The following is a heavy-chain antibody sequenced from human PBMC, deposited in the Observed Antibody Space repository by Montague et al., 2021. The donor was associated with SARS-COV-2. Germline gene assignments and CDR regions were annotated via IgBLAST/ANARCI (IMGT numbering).Heavy chain of an antibody. V-gene: IGHV4-39*07. CDR3: ARSGWEQHVRARYYYYYGMDV. J-gene: IGHJ6*02. CDR2: KYYSGST. D-gene: IGHD6-6*01. Sequence: SETLSLTCTVSGASIGSRSYYWGWIRQPPGKGLGWIGFKYYSGSTYYNPTLKSRVTISVDTSKNQFSLKLSSVTAADTAVYYCARSGWEQHVRARYYYYYGMDVWGQGTTVTVSS. CDR1: GASIGSRSYY.